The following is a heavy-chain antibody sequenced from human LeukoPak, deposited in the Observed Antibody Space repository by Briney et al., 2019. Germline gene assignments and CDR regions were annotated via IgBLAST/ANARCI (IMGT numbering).Heavy chain of an antibody. D-gene: IGHD4-11*01. CDR3: TRFDHSDGRWDAFDI. Sequence: GESLKISCKGSGYSFTNYWIGWVRQMPGKGLEWMGIIYPSDSETRYNPSFQGQVTISVDQSISTTYLQWTSLRASDTAVYYCTRFDHSDGRWDAFDIWGQGTMVTV. CDR1: GYSFTNYW. V-gene: IGHV5-51*01. J-gene: IGHJ3*02. CDR2: IYPSDSET.